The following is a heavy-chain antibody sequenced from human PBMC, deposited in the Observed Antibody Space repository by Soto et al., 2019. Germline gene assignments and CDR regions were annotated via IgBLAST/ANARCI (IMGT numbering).Heavy chain of an antibody. CDR1: GGSFSTYY. J-gene: IGHJ1*01. D-gene: IGHD1-1*01. V-gene: IGHV4-34*01. CDR2: INHSGST. Sequence: PSETLSLTCAVNGGSFSTYYWSWIRQPPGRGLEWVGEINHSGSTNYNPSLKSRVTMSVDTSKNQFSLKLSSVTAADTAVYYCARRHGLDIDAYYWAPGTQVTVSS. CDR3: ARRHGLDIDAYY.